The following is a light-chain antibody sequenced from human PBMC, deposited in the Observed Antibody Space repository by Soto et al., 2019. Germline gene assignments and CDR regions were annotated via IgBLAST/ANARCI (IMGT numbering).Light chain of an antibody. CDR1: SSDVGTYNL. Sequence: QSVLTQPASVSGSPGQSITISCTGTSSDVGTYNLVSWYQQHPGTAPKPMIYEGSKRPSGVSNRFSGSKSGNTASLTISGLQGEDEADYYCCSYAGSRTLVFGGGTKLTVL. V-gene: IGLV2-23*01. CDR2: EGS. CDR3: CSYAGSRTLV. J-gene: IGLJ2*01.